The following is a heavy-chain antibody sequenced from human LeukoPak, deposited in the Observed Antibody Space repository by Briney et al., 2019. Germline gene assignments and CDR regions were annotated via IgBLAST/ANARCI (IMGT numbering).Heavy chain of an antibody. D-gene: IGHD5-12*01. CDR2: ISGSGGST. V-gene: IGHV3-23*01. J-gene: IGHJ3*02. CDR1: GFTFSSYA. CDR3: AKGDGGYDYGRSGAFDI. Sequence: GGSLRLSCAASGFTFSSYAMSWVRQAPGKGLEWVSAISGSGGSTYYADSVKGRFTISRDNSKNTLYLQMNSLRAEDTAVYYCAKGDGGYDYGRSGAFDIWGQGTMVTVSS.